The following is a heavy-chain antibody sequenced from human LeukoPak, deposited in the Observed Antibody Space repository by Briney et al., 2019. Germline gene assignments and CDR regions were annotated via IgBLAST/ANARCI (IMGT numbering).Heavy chain of an antibody. CDR1: GFTLTSNY. V-gene: IGHV3-53*01. CDR3: AREGLAVAGYYYYGMDV. CDR2: IYRGGST. D-gene: IGHD6-19*01. J-gene: IGHJ6*02. Sequence: GGSLRLSCAASGFTLTSNYMSWVRQAPGPGLEWVAVIYRGGSTYYADSVKGRFTISRDNSKHPLDLQMNGLRAEDTAVYYCAREGLAVAGYYYYGMDVWGQGTTVTVSS.